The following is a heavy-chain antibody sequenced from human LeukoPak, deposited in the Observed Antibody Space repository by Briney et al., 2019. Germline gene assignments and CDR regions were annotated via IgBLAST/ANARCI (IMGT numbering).Heavy chain of an antibody. Sequence: PGGSLRLSCAASGFSFSTYWMTWVRQAPGKGLEWVAHIKPDGSREDYVDSVKGRFTISRDNAKNSLYLQMNNLRVEDTAIYYCARDNWNYLLDYWGQGILVTVSS. CDR3: ARDNWNYLLDY. CDR1: GFSFSTYW. V-gene: IGHV3-7*01. J-gene: IGHJ4*02. CDR2: IKPDGSRE. D-gene: IGHD1-20*01.